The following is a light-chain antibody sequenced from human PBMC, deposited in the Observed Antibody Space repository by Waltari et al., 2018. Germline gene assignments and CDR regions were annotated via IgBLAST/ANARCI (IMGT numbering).Light chain of an antibody. CDR2: AAS. J-gene: IGKJ5*01. CDR3: QQSYSTSSIT. Sequence: DIQMTQSPSSLSASVGDRVTLTCGASQSISSYLNWYQQKPGKAPKLLIYAASSLQSGVPSRFSGSGSGTDFTLTISSLQPEDFATYYCQQSYSTSSITFGQGTRLEIK. V-gene: IGKV1-39*01. CDR1: QSISSY.